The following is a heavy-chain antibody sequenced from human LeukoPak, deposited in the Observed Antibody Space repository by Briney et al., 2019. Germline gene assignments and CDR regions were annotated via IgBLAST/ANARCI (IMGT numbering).Heavy chain of an antibody. V-gene: IGHV4-39*07. Sequence: SETLSLTCTVSGGSISSSSYYWGWIRQPPGKGLEWIGSIYYSGSTYYNPSLKSRVTISVDTSKSQFSLKLSSVTAADTAVYYCARALGGYTKGWFDPWGQGTLVTVSS. CDR2: IYYSGST. J-gene: IGHJ5*02. D-gene: IGHD5-12*01. CDR1: GGSISSSSYY. CDR3: ARALGGYTKGWFDP.